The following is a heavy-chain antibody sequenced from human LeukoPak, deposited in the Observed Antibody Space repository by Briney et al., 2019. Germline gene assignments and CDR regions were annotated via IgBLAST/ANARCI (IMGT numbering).Heavy chain of an antibody. Sequence: GGSLRLSCAASGFTFSSYAMSWVRQAPGKGLEWVSAISGSGGSTYYADSVKGRFTISRDSSKNTLYLQMNYLRAEDTAVYYCAKGASAAGKGANWFDPWGQGTLVTVSS. CDR2: ISGSGGST. CDR3: AKGASAAGKGANWFDP. V-gene: IGHV3-23*01. D-gene: IGHD6-13*01. J-gene: IGHJ5*02. CDR1: GFTFSSYA.